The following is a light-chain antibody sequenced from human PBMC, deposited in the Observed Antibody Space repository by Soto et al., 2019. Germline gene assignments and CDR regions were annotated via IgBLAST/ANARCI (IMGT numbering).Light chain of an antibody. J-gene: IGLJ7*01. V-gene: IGLV4-69*01. Sequence: QSVLTQPPSVSASLGASVKLTCTLSSGHSNYAIAWHQQQPEKGPRYLMKVNSGGSHIKGDGIPDRFSGSSSGAERYLFISSLQSEDEADYYCQTWGTGSAIVVFGGGTQLTVL. CDR2: VNSGGSH. CDR3: QTWGTGSAIVV. CDR1: SGHSNYA.